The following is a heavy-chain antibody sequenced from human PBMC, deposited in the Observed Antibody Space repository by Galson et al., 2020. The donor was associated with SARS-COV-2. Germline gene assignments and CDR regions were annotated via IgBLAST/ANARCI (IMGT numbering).Heavy chain of an antibody. CDR3: AGHGASGGWYEGMGY. Sequence: GESLKISCKASRYSFTNYWIGWVRQMPGKGLEWMGVIYPDDSYTIYSPSFQGQVTISADKPITTAYLQGSGLKASDPAMYYCAGHGASGGWYEGMGYWGQGALVAVSS. D-gene: IGHD6-19*01. CDR2: IYPDDSYT. V-gene: IGHV5-51*01. CDR1: RYSFTNYW. J-gene: IGHJ4*02.